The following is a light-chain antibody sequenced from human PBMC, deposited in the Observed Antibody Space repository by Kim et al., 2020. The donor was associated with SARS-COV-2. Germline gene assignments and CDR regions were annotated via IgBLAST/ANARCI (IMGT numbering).Light chain of an antibody. J-gene: IGKJ5*01. V-gene: IGKV3-11*01. CDR3: QQRSNWPIT. Sequence: EIVLTQSPATLSLSPGERATLSCRASQSISSYLAWYQQKLGQAPRLLIYDASNRATGIPVRFSGSGSGTDFTLTISGLEPEDFAVYYCQQRSNWPITFGQGTRLEIK. CDR2: DAS. CDR1: QSISSY.